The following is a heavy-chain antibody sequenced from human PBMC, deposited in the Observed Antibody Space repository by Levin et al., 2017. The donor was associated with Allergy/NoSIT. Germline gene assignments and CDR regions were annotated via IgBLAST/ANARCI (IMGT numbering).Heavy chain of an antibody. J-gene: IGHJ4*02. D-gene: IGHD3-10*01. CDR2: IYHTGAT. CDR1: GVSISSGDDY. Sequence: PSETLSLTCTVSGVSISSGDDYWSWIRQPPGKGLEWIGYIYHTGATYYSPSLKSRVSMSLDTSKNQFSLQVSSVTAADTAVYYCARGLITTRLTSSFDYWGQGALVTVSS. V-gene: IGHV4-30-4*01. CDR3: ARGLITTRLTSSFDY.